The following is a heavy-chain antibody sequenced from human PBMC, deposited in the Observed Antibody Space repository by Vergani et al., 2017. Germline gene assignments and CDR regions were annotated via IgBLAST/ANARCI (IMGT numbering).Heavy chain of an antibody. V-gene: IGHV4-30-4*01. CDR1: GGSINSGDYY. Sequence: QVQLQESGPGLVKPSQTLSLTCTVSGGSINSGDYYWSWIRQPPGKGLEWIGYIYYSGSTYYNPSLKSQITMSIDTSKNQFSLKLSSVTAADTAVYYCARAPALWSGEYRLDYCGQGTLVTVSS. CDR2: IYYSGST. J-gene: IGHJ4*02. D-gene: IGHD3-10*01. CDR3: ARAPALWSGEYRLDY.